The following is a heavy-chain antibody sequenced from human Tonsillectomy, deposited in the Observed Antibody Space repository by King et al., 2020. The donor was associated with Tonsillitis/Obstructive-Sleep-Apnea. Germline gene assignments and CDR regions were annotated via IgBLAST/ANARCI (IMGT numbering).Heavy chain of an antibody. V-gene: IGHV3-23*04. CDR2: FSGSGFST. CDR1: GFTFSSYG. Sequence: EVQLVESGGGLVQPGGSLRLSCAASGFTFSSYGMTWVRQPPGKGLEWVSGFSGSGFSTYYADSVKGRFTISRDNAKKTLYLQMNSLRAEDTAVYYCAKELLIRLRGVSGDAFDIWGQGTMVTVSS. CDR3: AKELLIRLRGVSGDAFDI. J-gene: IGHJ3*02. D-gene: IGHD3-10*01.